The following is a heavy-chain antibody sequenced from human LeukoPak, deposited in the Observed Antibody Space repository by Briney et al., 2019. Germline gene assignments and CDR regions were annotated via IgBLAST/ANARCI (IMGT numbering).Heavy chain of an antibody. CDR1: GVSVSSSNSY. J-gene: IGHJ4*02. Sequence: PSETLSLTCTVSGVSVSSSNSYWGWIRQPPGKGLEWIGSIYYSGNTYYNASLKSQVSISIDTSKNQFSLRLTSVTAADTAVYYCARQTGSGLFILPGGQGTLVTVSS. CDR2: IYYSGNT. V-gene: IGHV4-39*01. D-gene: IGHD3/OR15-3a*01. CDR3: ARQTGSGLFILP.